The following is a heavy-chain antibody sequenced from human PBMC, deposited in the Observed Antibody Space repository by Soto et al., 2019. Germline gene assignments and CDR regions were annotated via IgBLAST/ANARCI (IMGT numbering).Heavy chain of an antibody. CDR3: AKCGTGYSYGLSYFDH. CDR1: GVTVCSYG. CDR2: ISYDGGNK. J-gene: IGHJ4*02. V-gene: IGHV3-30*18. Sequence: GGSPRISCAACGVTVCSYGMHGVRQEPGKGLEWVAVISYDGGNKYYADSVKGRFTISRDNSKNTLYLQINSLRAEDTAVYYCAKCGTGYSYGLSYFDHWGQGNLVTVSS. D-gene: IGHD5-18*01.